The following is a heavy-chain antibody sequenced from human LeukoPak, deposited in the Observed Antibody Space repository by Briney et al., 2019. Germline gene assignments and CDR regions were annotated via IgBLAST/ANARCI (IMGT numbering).Heavy chain of an antibody. J-gene: IGHJ4*02. CDR3: ARAKRWLPFAY. CDR1: GDSISSGTYY. CDR2: INTSGST. Sequence: SQTLSLTCTVSGDSISSGTYYWSWIRQPAGKGLEWIGRINTSGSTNYNPSLKSRVTISVDTSKNQFSLKLSSVTAADTAVYYCARAKRWLPFAYWGQGTLVTVSS. V-gene: IGHV4-61*02. D-gene: IGHD5-24*01.